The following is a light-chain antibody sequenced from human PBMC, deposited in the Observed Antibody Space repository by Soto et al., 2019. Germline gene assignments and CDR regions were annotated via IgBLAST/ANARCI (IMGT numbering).Light chain of an antibody. J-gene: IGKJ5*01. V-gene: IGKV3-20*01. CDR3: QQYTGPPTT. CDR2: GAS. CDR1: QTVSSNY. Sequence: EIILTQSPDTLSLSPGERATLSCRASQTVSSNYLAWCQQRPGQAPRLLIYGASTRAAGIPDRFSGSGAGTYFTLTITRLEPEDSAVYFWQQYTGPPTTFGQGTRLEIK.